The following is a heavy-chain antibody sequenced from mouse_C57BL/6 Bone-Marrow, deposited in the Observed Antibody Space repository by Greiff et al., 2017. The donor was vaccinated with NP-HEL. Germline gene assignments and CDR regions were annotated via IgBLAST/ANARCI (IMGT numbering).Heavy chain of an antibody. D-gene: IGHD4-1*01. CDR3: ARLDWYY. CDR2: IYPGDGDT. V-gene: IGHV1-82*01. CDR1: GYAFSSSW. Sequence: LEESGPELVKPGASVKISCKASGYAFSSSWMNWVKQRPGKGLEWIGRIYPGDGDTNYNGKFKGKATLTADKSSSTAYMQLSSLTSEDSAVYFCARLDWYYWGQGTTLTVSS. J-gene: IGHJ2*01.